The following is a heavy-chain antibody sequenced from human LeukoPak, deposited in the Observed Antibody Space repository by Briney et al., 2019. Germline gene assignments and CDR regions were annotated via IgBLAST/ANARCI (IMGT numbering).Heavy chain of an antibody. Sequence: PGGSLRLSCAASGLTLSSNYMSWVRQAPGKGLEWVSVIYSGGSTYYADSVKGRFTISRDNSKNTLYLQMNSLRAEDTAVYYCARDSVYSYAYWFDPWGQGTLVTVSS. V-gene: IGHV3-53*01. J-gene: IGHJ5*02. CDR2: IYSGGST. D-gene: IGHD5-18*01. CDR1: GLTLSSNY. CDR3: ARDSVYSYAYWFDP.